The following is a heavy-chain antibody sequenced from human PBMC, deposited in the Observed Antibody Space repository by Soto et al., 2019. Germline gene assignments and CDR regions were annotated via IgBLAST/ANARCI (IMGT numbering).Heavy chain of an antibody. V-gene: IGHV1-69*02. D-gene: IGHD3-22*01. CDR2: IIPILGIP. J-gene: IGHJ3*02. CDR3: AGYYDSSFDI. Sequence: QVQLVQSGAEVKKPGSSVKVSCKASGGTFSSYTISWVRQAPGQGLEWMGRIIPILGIPNYAQKLQGRVXIXXDKSTSTVYMELSSLRSEDTAVYYCAGYYDSSFDIWGQGTMVTVSS. CDR1: GGTFSSYT.